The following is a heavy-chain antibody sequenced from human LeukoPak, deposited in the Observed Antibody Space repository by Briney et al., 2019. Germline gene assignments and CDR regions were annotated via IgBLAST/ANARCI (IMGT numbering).Heavy chain of an antibody. Sequence: PGGSLRLSCAASGFTFSSYSMNWVRQAPGKGLEWVSYISSSSSTIYYADSVKGRFTISRDNAKNSLYLQMNSLRAEDTAVYYCARVRKYSSSWYVDYWGQGTLVTVSS. V-gene: IGHV3-48*01. CDR3: ARVRKYSSSWYVDY. J-gene: IGHJ4*02. CDR1: GFTFSSYS. CDR2: ISSSSSTI. D-gene: IGHD6-13*01.